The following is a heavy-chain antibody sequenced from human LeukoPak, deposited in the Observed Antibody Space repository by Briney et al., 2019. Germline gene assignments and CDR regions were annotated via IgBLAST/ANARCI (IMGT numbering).Heavy chain of an antibody. D-gene: IGHD6-19*01. CDR2: INPSGGST. Sequence: ASVEVSCKASGYTFTSYYMHWVRQAPGQGLEWMGIINPSGGSTSYAQKFQGRVTMTRDTSTSTVYMELSSLRSEDTAVYYCANSYSSGSPTDYWGQGTLVTVSS. CDR3: ANSYSSGSPTDY. J-gene: IGHJ4*02. V-gene: IGHV1-46*01. CDR1: GYTFTSYY.